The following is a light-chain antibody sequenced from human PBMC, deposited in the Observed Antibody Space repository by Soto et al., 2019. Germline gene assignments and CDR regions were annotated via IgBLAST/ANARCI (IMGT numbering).Light chain of an antibody. CDR2: EVS. Sequence: QSVLTQPASVSGSPGQSITISCTGTSSDVGGYDYVSWYQQHPGKAPKLLIYEVSNRPSGVSYRFSGSKSGNTASLTISGRQSEDEADYYCSSYTSSSTYVFGTGTKLTVL. J-gene: IGLJ1*01. CDR1: SSDVGGYDY. CDR3: SSYTSSSTYV. V-gene: IGLV2-14*01.